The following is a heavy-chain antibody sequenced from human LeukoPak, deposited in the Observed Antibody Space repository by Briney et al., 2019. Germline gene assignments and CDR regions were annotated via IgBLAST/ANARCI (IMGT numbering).Heavy chain of an antibody. D-gene: IGHD3-10*01. J-gene: IGHJ4*02. CDR2: ISGSGGST. Sequence: PGGSLRLSCEASGLAFSSHAMTWVRQAPGKGLEWVSAISGSGGSTYYADSVKGRFTISRDNSKNTLYLQMNSLRAEDTAVYYCAKAPTYYYGSGSRVFFDYWGQGTLVTVSS. CDR3: AKAPTYYYGSGSRVFFDY. V-gene: IGHV3-23*01. CDR1: GLAFSSHA.